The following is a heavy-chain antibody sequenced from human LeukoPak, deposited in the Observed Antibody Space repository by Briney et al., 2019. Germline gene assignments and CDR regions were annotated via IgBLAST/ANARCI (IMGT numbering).Heavy chain of an antibody. J-gene: IGHJ4*02. Sequence: PGGSLRLSCAASGFTVSSYWMSWVRQAPGKGLEWVANIKQNGSEKYYVDSVKGRFTISRDNAKNSLYLQMNSLRAEDTAVYYCARDPGYSYGYPSYVLDYWGQGTLVTVSS. CDR2: IKQNGSEK. V-gene: IGHV3-7*01. CDR1: GFTVSSYW. D-gene: IGHD5-18*01. CDR3: ARDPGYSYGYPSYVLDY.